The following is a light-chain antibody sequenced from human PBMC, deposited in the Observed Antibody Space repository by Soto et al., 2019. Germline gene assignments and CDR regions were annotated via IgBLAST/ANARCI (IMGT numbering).Light chain of an antibody. Sequence: QSALTQPPSASGSPGQSVTISCTGISSDVGGYNYVSWYQQHPGKAPKLMIYGVNKRPSGVPDRFSGSKSGNTASLTVSGLQAEDEADYYCSSYAGSNNLVFGGGTKLTVL. CDR3: SSYAGSNNLV. J-gene: IGLJ2*01. CDR1: SSDVGGYNY. V-gene: IGLV2-8*01. CDR2: GVN.